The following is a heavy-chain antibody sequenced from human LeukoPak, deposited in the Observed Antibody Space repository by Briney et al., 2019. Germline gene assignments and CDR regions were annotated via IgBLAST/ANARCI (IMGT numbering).Heavy chain of an antibody. Sequence: PSETLSLTCTVSGGSISSYYWSWIRQPPGKGLEWIGYIYYSGSTNYNPSLKSRVTMLADTSKNQFSLILSSVTAADTAVYFCARDYRRGAASDAFDIWGQGTLVTVSS. J-gene: IGHJ3*02. V-gene: IGHV4-59*12. CDR2: IYYSGST. D-gene: IGHD4-11*01. CDR1: GGSISSYY. CDR3: ARDYRRGAASDAFDI.